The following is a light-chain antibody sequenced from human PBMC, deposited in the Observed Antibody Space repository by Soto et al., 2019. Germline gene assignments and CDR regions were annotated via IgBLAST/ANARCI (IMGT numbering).Light chain of an antibody. Sequence: QSALTQPPSASGSPGQSVTISCTGSSSDVGGYHYVSWYQQHPGKAPKLIIYEVNERPSGVPDRFSGSKSGNTASLTVSGLQADDEADYYCSSYAGSDNLYVFGTGTKRTVL. J-gene: IGLJ1*01. CDR1: SSDVGGYHY. CDR3: SSYAGSDNLYV. V-gene: IGLV2-8*01. CDR2: EVN.